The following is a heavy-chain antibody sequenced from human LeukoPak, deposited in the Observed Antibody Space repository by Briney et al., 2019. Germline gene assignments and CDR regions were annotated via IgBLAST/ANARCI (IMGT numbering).Heavy chain of an antibody. CDR1: GFPVSSNY. CDR3: ARLTYDSSGYYYFDY. Sequence: SGGSLRLSCAASGFPVSSNYMSWVRQAPGKGLEWVSVIYSGGSTYYADSVKGRFTISRDNSKNTLYLQMNSLRAEDTAVYYCARLTYDSSGYYYFDYWGQGTLVTVSS. V-gene: IGHV3-53*01. J-gene: IGHJ4*02. D-gene: IGHD3-22*01. CDR2: IYSGGST.